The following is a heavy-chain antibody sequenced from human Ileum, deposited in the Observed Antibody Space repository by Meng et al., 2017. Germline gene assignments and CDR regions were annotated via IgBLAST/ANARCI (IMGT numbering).Heavy chain of an antibody. V-gene: IGHV1-3*01. Sequence: QVQLVQSGAEVKKPGASVKVSCKASGYTFTSYAMHWVRQAPGQRLEWMGWINAGNGNTKYSQKFQGRVTITRDTSASTAYMELSSLGSEDTAVYYCARAYCSGGSCSFDYWGQGILVTVSS. CDR1: GYTFTSYA. D-gene: IGHD2-15*01. CDR3: ARAYCSGGSCSFDY. CDR2: INAGNGNT. J-gene: IGHJ4*02.